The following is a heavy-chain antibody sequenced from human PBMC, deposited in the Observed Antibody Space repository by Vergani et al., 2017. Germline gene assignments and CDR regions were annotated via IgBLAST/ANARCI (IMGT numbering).Heavy chain of an antibody. CDR2: IYSGGST. CDR3: AKDQGQGYYYYYMDV. Sequence: EVQLVESGGGLIQPGGSLRLSCAASGFTVSSNYMSWVRQAPGKGLEWVSVIYSGGSTYYADSVKGRFTISRDNSKNTLYLQMNSLRAEDTAVYYCAKDQGQGYYYYYMDVWGKGTTVTVSS. CDR1: GFTVSSNY. J-gene: IGHJ6*03. V-gene: IGHV3-53*01.